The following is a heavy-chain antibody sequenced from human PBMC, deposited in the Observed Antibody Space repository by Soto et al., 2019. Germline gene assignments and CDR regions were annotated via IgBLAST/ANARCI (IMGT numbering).Heavy chain of an antibody. CDR1: GFTFSSYS. Sequence: EVQLVESGGGLVQPGGSLRLSCAASGFTFSSYSMNWVRQAPGKGLEWVSYISSSSSTIYYADSVKGRFTISRDNAKNSLYLKMNSLRAEDTAVYYCAGAADDFWSGYYQPDFDYWGQGTLDTVSS. J-gene: IGHJ4*02. CDR3: AGAADDFWSGYYQPDFDY. CDR2: ISSSSSTI. D-gene: IGHD3-3*01. V-gene: IGHV3-48*01.